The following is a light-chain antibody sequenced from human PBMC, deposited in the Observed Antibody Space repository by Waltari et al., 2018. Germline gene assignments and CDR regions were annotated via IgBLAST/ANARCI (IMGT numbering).Light chain of an antibody. CDR2: LFG. CDR3: MQRLEFPYT. J-gene: IGKJ2*01. CDR1: QTVVNSDSGYTY. V-gene: IGKV2-40*01. Sequence: DIVMTQTPLSLPVTPGEPASISCWSSQTVVNSDSGYTYLDWFVKTPGQSPQLLKYLFGYSASRGPDRFSGAGSGRNFSLQISRVEADDVGVYYCMQRLEFPYTVGRGTRL.